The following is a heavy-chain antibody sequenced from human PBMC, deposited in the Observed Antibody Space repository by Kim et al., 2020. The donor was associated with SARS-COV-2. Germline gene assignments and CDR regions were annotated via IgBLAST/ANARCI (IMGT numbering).Heavy chain of an antibody. J-gene: IGHJ4*02. Sequence: YNPSLKSRVTISVDTSKNQFSLKLSSVTAADTAVYYCARGPNIVATFFDYWGQGTLVTVSS. D-gene: IGHD5-12*01. V-gene: IGHV4-34*01. CDR3: ARGPNIVATFFDY.